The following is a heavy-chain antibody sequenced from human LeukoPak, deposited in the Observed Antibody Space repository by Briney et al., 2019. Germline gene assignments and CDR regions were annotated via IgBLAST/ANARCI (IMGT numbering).Heavy chain of an antibody. CDR1: GGSLNTPNYY. CDR2: IFYSGGT. D-gene: IGHD3-10*01. V-gene: IGHV4-39*07. J-gene: IGHJ4*02. Sequence: PSETPSLTCTVSGGSLNTPNYYWGWIRQTPGKGLEWIGIIFYSGGTYYSPSLTSRVTISLDTSRNQFSLRLNSVTAADTAVYYCARGADYYGSGSYYTFDYWGQGTLVTVSS. CDR3: ARGADYYGSGSYYTFDY.